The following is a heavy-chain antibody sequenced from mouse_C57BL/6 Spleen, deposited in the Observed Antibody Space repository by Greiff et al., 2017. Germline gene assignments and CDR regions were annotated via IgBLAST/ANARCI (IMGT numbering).Heavy chain of an antibody. CDR2: IDPSDSET. D-gene: IGHD2-4*01. Sequence: QVQLQQPGAELVRPGSSVKLSCKASGYTFTSYWMHWVKQRPIQGLEWIGNIDPSDSETHYNQKFKDKATLTVDKSSSTAYMQLSSLTSEDSAVYYCARRGLSGDYGWYFDVWGTGTTVTVSS. J-gene: IGHJ1*03. CDR3: ARRGLSGDYGWYFDV. V-gene: IGHV1-52*01. CDR1: GYTFTSYW.